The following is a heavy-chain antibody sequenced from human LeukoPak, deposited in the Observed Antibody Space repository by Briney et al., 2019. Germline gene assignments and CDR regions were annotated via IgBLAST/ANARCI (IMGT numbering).Heavy chain of an antibody. CDR2: IRSSSNTI. Sequence: PGGSLRPSCAASGFTFSSYSMNWVRQAPGKGLEWVAYIRSSSNTIYYADSVKGRFTISRDNAKNSLYLQMNSLRDEDTAVYYCARDHSSGWYSDYFDYWGQGTLVTVSS. CDR1: GFTFSSYS. J-gene: IGHJ4*02. D-gene: IGHD6-19*01. V-gene: IGHV3-48*02. CDR3: ARDHSSGWYSDYFDY.